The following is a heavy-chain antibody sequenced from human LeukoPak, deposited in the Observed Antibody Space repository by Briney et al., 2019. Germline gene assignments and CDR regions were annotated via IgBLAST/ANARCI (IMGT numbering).Heavy chain of an antibody. Sequence: ASVKVSCKASGYTFTGYYMHWVRPAPGQGLEWMGWINPNSGGTNYAQKFQGRVTMTRDTSISTAYMELSRLRSDDTAVYYCASSGFLWFGEYRSPLDYWGQGTLVTVSS. CDR3: ASSGFLWFGEYRSPLDY. V-gene: IGHV1-2*02. CDR1: GYTFTGYY. D-gene: IGHD3-10*01. J-gene: IGHJ4*02. CDR2: INPNSGGT.